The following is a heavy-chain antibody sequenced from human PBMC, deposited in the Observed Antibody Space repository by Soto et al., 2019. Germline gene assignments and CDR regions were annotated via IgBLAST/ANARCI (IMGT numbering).Heavy chain of an antibody. V-gene: IGHV3-74*01. CDR3: ARDSGWAILNFDN. CDR2: SNSDGRGT. D-gene: IGHD3-10*01. Sequence: GGSLRLSCAASGFTFSSYWMHWVRQAPGKGLVWVSPSNSDGRGTIYADSAKGRFTVSKDMSKNIAFLQMNALRHEDTAVYFCARDSGWAILNFDNWGQGNPVTLYS. J-gene: IGHJ4*02. CDR1: GFTFSSYW.